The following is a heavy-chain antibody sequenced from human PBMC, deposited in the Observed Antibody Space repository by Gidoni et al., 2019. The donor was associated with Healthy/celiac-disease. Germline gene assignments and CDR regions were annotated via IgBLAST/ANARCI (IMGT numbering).Heavy chain of an antibody. CDR3: TTVGDYYDSSGYSKYYYYGMDV. Sequence: EVQLVESGGGLVKPEGSLRLSCAASAFPFSNPWMSWVRQAPGEGLEWVGRIKSKTDGGTTDYAAPGKGRFTISRDDSKNTLDLQMNSLKTEDTAVYYWTTVGDYYDSSGYSKYYYYGMDVWGQGTTVTVSS. CDR1: AFPFSNPW. CDR2: IKSKTDGGTT. V-gene: IGHV3-15*01. J-gene: IGHJ6*02. D-gene: IGHD3-22*01.